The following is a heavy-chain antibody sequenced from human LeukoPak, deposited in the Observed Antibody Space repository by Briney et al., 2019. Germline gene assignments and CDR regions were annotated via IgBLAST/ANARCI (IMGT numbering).Heavy chain of an antibody. CDR2: IKHGGSEK. Sequence: RGALRLSSAASGFTFSGYWMSWVRQAPGKGLEWVANIKHGGSEKYYVHSVRGGFTISRENTKNSPYMQKNSLRDEKTADYYSARVAGGSVLSDAFDIWGQGTMDTVSS. D-gene: IGHD5/OR15-5a*01. CDR3: ARVAGGSVLSDAFDI. V-gene: IGHV3-7*01. J-gene: IGHJ3*02. CDR1: GFTFSGYW.